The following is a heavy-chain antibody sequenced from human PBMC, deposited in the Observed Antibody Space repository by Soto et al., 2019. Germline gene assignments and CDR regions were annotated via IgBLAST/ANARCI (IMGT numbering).Heavy chain of an antibody. CDR2: IGAGSATI. CDR1: GFTFRNFG. J-gene: IGHJ4*02. CDR3: ARGEEVGY. D-gene: IGHD2-21*01. V-gene: IGHV3-48*02. Sequence: EVQLVESGGGLVQPGGSLRLSCTTSGFTFRNFGMNWVRQAPGKGLEWVSYIGAGSATILYADSVKGRFTISRDDARNSLFLQMNSLRDEDTAVYYCARGEEVGYWGQGTLVTVSS.